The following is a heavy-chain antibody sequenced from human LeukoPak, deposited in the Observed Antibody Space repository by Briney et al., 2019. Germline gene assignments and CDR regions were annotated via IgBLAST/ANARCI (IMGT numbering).Heavy chain of an antibody. CDR2: INSDGNDR. J-gene: IGHJ4*02. V-gene: IGHV3-74*01. Sequence: PGGSLRLSCAASGFTFSTSWMHWVRQAPGEGLVWVSRINSDGNDRNYADSVKGRFTISRDNAKNTLYLQTNSLRAEDTAVYYCVRDMGYYDKVWGQGTLVTVSS. CDR3: VRDMGYYDKV. CDR1: GFTFSTSW. D-gene: IGHD3-22*01.